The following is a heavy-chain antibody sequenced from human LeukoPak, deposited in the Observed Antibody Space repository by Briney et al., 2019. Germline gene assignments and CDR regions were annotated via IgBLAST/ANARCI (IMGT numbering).Heavy chain of an antibody. CDR3: AGDAATANGAYSDAFDI. V-gene: IGHV6-1*01. D-gene: IGHD2-8*01. CDR1: GDSVSSNSAA. Sequence: SQTLSLTCAISGDSVSSNSAAWNWIRQSPSRGLEWLGRTYYRSKWYHDYAVPVKSRITINPDTSKNQVSLQLNSVTPEDTTVYYCAGDAATANGAYSDAFDIWGQGTMVTVSS. CDR2: TYYRSKWYH. J-gene: IGHJ3*02.